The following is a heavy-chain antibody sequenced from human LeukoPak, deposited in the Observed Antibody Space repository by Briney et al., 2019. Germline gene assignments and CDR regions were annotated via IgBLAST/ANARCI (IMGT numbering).Heavy chain of an antibody. CDR3: ARGRIAAAGTYYFDY. CDR2: INPSGGST. Sequence: ASVKVSCKASGYTFTSYYMHWVRQAPGQGLEWMGIINPSGGSTSYAQKFQGRVTMTRDMSTSTVYMELSSLRSEDTAVYHCARGRIAAAGTYYFDYWGQGTLVTVSS. V-gene: IGHV1-46*01. J-gene: IGHJ4*02. CDR1: GYTFTSYY. D-gene: IGHD6-13*01.